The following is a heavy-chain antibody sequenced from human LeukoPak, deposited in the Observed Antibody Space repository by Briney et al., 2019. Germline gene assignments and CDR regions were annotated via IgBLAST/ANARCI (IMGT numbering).Heavy chain of an antibody. D-gene: IGHD7-27*01. CDR3: TRNMLGIAWFDP. CDR1: GFTFSTYE. V-gene: IGHV3-49*03. Sequence: GGSLRLSCAASGFTFSTYEMSWFRQAPGKGLEWVGFIRSKAYGGTTEYAASVKGRFTISRDDSKSIAYLQMNSLQSEDTAVCYCTRNMLGIAWFDPWGQGTLVTVSS. J-gene: IGHJ5*02. CDR2: IRSKAYGGTT.